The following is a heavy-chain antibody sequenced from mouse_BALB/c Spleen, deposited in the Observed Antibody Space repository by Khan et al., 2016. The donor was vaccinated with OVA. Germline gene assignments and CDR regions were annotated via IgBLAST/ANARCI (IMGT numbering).Heavy chain of an antibody. D-gene: IGHD2-12*01. V-gene: IGHV3-8*02. CDR3: ARSTYRYAFVY. CDR2: ILYTGYT. CDR1: GDSITSGY. J-gene: IGHJ3*01. Sequence: VQLKQSGPSLVKPSQTLSLTCSVTGDSITSGYWNWIRKFPGNKLEYMGYILYTGYTYYNPSLKSRISITRHTSKNKYYLQLSSVTDEDTATYYCARSTYRYAFVYWGQGTLVTVAA.